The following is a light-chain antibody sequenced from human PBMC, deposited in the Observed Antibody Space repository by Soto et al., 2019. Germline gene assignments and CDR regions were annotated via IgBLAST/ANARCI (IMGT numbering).Light chain of an antibody. CDR3: CSYAGSYTFG. J-gene: IGLJ3*02. Sequence: QSVLTQPRSVSGSPGQSVTISCTGTSSDVGGYNYVSWYQQHPGKAPKLMIYDVSKRPSGVPDRFSGSKSGNTASLTVSGLPAEDEADYYCCSYAGSYTFGFGGGTKLTVL. V-gene: IGLV2-11*01. CDR2: DVS. CDR1: SSDVGGYNY.